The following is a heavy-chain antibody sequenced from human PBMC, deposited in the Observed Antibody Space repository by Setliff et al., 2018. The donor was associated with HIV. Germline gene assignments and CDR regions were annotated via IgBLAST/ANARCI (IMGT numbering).Heavy chain of an antibody. CDR3: ARVGYSSSWYWAGAFDI. D-gene: IGHD6-13*01. CDR1: GFTVSINY. J-gene: IGHJ3*02. Sequence: GSLRLSCAASGFTVSINYMSWVRQAPGKGLEWVSVIYSGGSTYYADSVKGRFTISRDNSKNTLYLQMNSLRAEDTAVYYCARVGYSSSWYWAGAFDIWGQGTMVTVSS. V-gene: IGHV3-53*01. CDR2: IYSGGST.